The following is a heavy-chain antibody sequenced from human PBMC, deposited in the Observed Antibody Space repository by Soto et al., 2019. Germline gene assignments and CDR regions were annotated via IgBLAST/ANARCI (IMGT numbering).Heavy chain of an antibody. CDR1: GGSISSGGYY. CDR3: ARDRRQWLATNWFDP. Sequence: KPSETLSLTCTVSGGSISSGGYYWSWIRQHPGKGLEWIGYIYYSGSTYYNPSLKSRVTISVDTSKNQFSLKLSSVTAADTAVYYCARDRRQWLATNWFDPWGQGTLVTVSS. J-gene: IGHJ5*02. CDR2: IYYSGST. V-gene: IGHV4-31*03. D-gene: IGHD6-19*01.